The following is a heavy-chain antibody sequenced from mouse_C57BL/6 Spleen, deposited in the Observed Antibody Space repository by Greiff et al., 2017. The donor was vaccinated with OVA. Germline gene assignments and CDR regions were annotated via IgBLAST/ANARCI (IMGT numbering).Heavy chain of an antibody. CDR3: ASKVRSFFDY. Sequence: EVKLVESGPGLVKPSQSLSLTCSVTGYSITSGYYWNWIRQFPGNKLEWMGYISYDGSNNSNPSLKNRISITRDTSKNQFFLKLNSVTTEDTATYYCASKVRSFFDYWGQGTTLTFSS. V-gene: IGHV3-6*01. CDR2: ISYDGSN. J-gene: IGHJ2*01. CDR1: GYSITSGYY. D-gene: IGHD2-13*01.